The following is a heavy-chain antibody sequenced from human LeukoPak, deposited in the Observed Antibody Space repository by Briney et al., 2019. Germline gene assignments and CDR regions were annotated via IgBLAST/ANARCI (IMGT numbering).Heavy chain of an antibody. CDR1: GFTFSSYG. CDR3: AKDYGHYGSGSYVYYYYYMDV. D-gene: IGHD3-10*01. J-gene: IGHJ6*03. Sequence: GGSLRLSCAASGFTFSSYGMSWVRQAPGKGLEWVSAISNSGGGTYYADSVKGRFTISRDDSKNTLYLQMNSLRAEDTAVYYCAKDYGHYGSGSYVYYYYYMDVWGKGTTVTISS. V-gene: IGHV3-23*01. CDR2: ISNSGGGT.